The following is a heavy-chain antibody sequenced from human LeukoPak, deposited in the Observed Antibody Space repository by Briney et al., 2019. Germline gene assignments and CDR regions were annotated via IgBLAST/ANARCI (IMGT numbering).Heavy chain of an antibody. CDR3: APESAQYTYGNSGLSFDI. D-gene: IGHD5-12*01. CDR1: GGRFRNYA. Sequence: SSVKVSCKASGGRFRNYAITWVRQAPGQGLAGVGRITPIGGRASYAQQFQGRVTIIADKSTATLYTELSSLRSDDTAVYYCAPESAQYTYGNSGLSFDIWGQGTMVTVSS. CDR2: ITPIGGRA. V-gene: IGHV1-69*04. J-gene: IGHJ3*02.